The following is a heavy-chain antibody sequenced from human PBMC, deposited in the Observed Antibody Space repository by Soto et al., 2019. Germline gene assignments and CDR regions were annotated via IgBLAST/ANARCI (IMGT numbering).Heavy chain of an antibody. CDR1: GFTFSSYA. CDR3: ASGPIVLMVYATPPN. V-gene: IGHV3-23*01. D-gene: IGHD2-8*01. Sequence: PGGSLRLSCAASGFTFSSYAMSWVRQAPGKGLEWVSAISGSGGSTYYADSVKGRFTISRDNSKNTLYLQMNSLRAEDTAVYYCASGPIVLMVYATPPNWGQGTLVTVSS. J-gene: IGHJ4*02. CDR2: ISGSGGST.